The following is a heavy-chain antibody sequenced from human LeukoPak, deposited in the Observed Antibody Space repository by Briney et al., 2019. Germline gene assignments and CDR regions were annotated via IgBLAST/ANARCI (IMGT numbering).Heavy chain of an antibody. Sequence: GRSLRLSCAASGFTFSSYAMHWVRQAPGKGLEWVAVISYDGSNKYYADSVKGRVTISRDNSKNTLYLQMNSLRAEDTAVYYCARGLWLMRNPLEPRDYWGQGTLVTFSS. V-gene: IGHV3-30-3*01. CDR1: GFTFSSYA. J-gene: IGHJ4*02. D-gene: IGHD5-18*01. CDR3: ARGLWLMRNPLEPRDY. CDR2: ISYDGSNK.